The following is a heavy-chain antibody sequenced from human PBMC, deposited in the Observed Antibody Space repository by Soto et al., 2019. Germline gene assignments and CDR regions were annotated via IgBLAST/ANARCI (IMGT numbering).Heavy chain of an antibody. V-gene: IGHV3-30*18. CDR1: GFTFSSYG. CDR3: AKDVAGESWRDYGDPYNWFDP. CDR2: ISYDGSNK. Sequence: QVQLVESGGGVVQPGRSLRLSCAASGFTFSSYGMHWVHQAPGKGLEWVAVISYDGSNKYYADSVKGRFTISRDNSKNTLYLQMNSLRAEDTAVYYCAKDVAGESWRDYGDPYNWFDPWGQGTLVTVSS. D-gene: IGHD4-17*01. J-gene: IGHJ5*02.